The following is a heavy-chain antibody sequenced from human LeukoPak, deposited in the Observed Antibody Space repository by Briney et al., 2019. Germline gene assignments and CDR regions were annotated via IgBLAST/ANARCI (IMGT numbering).Heavy chain of an antibody. V-gene: IGHV1-2*02. Sequence: ASVKVSCKASGYTFTGYYMHWVRQAPGQGLEWMGWINPNSVGTNYAQKFQGRVTMTRDTSITTAYMELSRLIPEDTAVYYCARQYISGQWYFDYWGQGTLVTVSS. CDR1: GYTFTGYY. CDR3: ARQYISGQWYFDY. J-gene: IGHJ4*02. D-gene: IGHD5-18*01. CDR2: INPNSVGT.